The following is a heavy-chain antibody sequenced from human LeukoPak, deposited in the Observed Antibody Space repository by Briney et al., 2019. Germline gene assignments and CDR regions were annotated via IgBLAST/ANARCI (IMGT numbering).Heavy chain of an antibody. CDR3: ARRVVVVTAGYYYYYYMDV. CDR2: IYYSGST. Sequence: KPSETLSLTCTVAGGSISSSSYYWGWIRQPPVKGLEWIGSIYYSGSTYYNPSLKSRVTISVDTSKNQFSLTLSSVTAADTAVYYCARRVVVVTAGYYYYYYMDVWGKGTTVTVSS. D-gene: IGHD2-21*02. CDR1: GGSISSSSYY. V-gene: IGHV4-39*01. J-gene: IGHJ6*03.